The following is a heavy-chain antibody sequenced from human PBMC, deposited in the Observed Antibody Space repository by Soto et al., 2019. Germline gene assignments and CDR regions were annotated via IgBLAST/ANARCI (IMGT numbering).Heavy chain of an antibody. D-gene: IGHD5-12*01. V-gene: IGHV1-69*12. CDR1: GGTFSSYA. CDR3: ASLLRGYSGTGDY. J-gene: IGHJ4*02. CDR2: IIPIFGTA. Sequence: QVQLVQSGAEVQKHGSSVKVSCKASGGTFSSYAISWVRQAPGQGLEWMGGIIPIFGTAKYAQKLQGRVTITADASTRTADMELSSLRSEDTAVYYCASLLRGYSGTGDYWGQGTLVTVSS.